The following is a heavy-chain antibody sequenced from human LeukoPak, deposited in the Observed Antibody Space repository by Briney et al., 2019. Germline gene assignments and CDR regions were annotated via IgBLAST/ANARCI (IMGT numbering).Heavy chain of an antibody. CDR3: ARARGYCSGGSCPNDY. CDR1: GYTFTSYD. D-gene: IGHD2-15*01. Sequence: EASVKVSCKASGYTFTSYDINWVRQATGQGLEWMGWMNPNSGNTGYAQKFQGRVTMTRNTSISTAYMELSSLRSEDTAVYYCARARGYCSGGSCPNDYWGQGTLVTVSS. V-gene: IGHV1-8*01. J-gene: IGHJ4*02. CDR2: MNPNSGNT.